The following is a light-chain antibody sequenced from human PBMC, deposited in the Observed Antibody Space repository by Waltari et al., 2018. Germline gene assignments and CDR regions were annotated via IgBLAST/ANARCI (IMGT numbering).Light chain of an antibody. CDR3: QVWDSSWV. Sequence: SYELTQPPSVSVALGQPATIPCGGNNLGKKTVHWYQQKAGQAPVLVIYRDSNRPSGIPERFSGSNSRNAATLTISRVQADDAADYYCQVWDSSWVFGGGSKLTVL. CDR2: RDS. V-gene: IGLV3-9*02. CDR1: NLGKKT. J-gene: IGLJ3*02.